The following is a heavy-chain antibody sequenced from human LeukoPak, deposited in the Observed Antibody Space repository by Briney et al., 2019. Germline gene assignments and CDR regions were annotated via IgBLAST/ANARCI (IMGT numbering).Heavy chain of an antibody. CDR1: GGSFSGYY. J-gene: IGHJ4*02. CDR2: INHSGST. D-gene: IGHD2-15*01. V-gene: IGHV4-34*01. Sequence: SETLSLTCAVYGGSFSGYYWSWIRQPPGKGLEWIGEINHSGSTNYNPSLKSRVTISVDTSKNQFSLKLSSVTAADTAVYYCARGDLGYCSGGSCYLYYFDYWGQGTLVTVSS. CDR3: ARGDLGYCSGGSCYLYYFDY.